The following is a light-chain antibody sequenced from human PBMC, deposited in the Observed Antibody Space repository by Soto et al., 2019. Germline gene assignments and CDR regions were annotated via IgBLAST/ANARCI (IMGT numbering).Light chain of an antibody. Sequence: DIQMTQAASTLSASVGDRVTITCRASQSISSWLAWYQQKPGKAPKLLSYKASSLESGVPSRFSGSGSGTEFIPTTSSLQPDDFATYYCQQKGTLGQGTKVDIK. CDR3: QQKGT. CDR1: QSISSW. CDR2: KAS. J-gene: IGKJ1*01. V-gene: IGKV1-5*03.